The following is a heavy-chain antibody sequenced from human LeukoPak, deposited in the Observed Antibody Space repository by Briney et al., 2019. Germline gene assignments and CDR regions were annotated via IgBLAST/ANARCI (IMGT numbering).Heavy chain of an antibody. J-gene: IGHJ6*02. CDR3: ARGSSGRFLAGMDV. Sequence: SSETLSLTCAVYGGSFSGYYWSWIRQPPGKGLEWIGYIYYSGSTYYNPSLKSRVTISVDTSKNQFSLKLSSVTAADTAVYYCARGSSGRFLAGMDVWGQGTTVTVSS. V-gene: IGHV4-30-4*08. CDR1: GGSFSGYY. CDR2: IYYSGST. D-gene: IGHD3-3*01.